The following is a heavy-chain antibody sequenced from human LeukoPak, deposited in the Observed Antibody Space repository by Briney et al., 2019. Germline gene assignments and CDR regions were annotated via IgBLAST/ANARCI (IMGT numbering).Heavy chain of an antibody. CDR1: GGSFSNHF. CDR2: IYPSGNT. J-gene: IGHJ6*03. CDR3: ARAGFGVNYYYYMDV. D-gene: IGHD3-10*01. V-gene: IGHV4-4*07. Sequence: SETLSLTCSVSGGSFSNHFWSWVRQPAGKGLEWIGRIYPSGNTNYNPSLKSRVTLSVDTSKTQFYLSLSSVTAADTAVYYCARAGFGVNYYYYMDVWGRGTTVTISS.